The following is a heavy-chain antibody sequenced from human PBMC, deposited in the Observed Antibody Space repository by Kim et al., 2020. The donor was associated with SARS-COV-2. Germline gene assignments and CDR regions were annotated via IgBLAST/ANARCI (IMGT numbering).Heavy chain of an antibody. CDR3: ARRSGSGSFYWFDP. V-gene: IGHV3-74*01. J-gene: IGHJ5*02. Sequence: ADSVKGRFAISRDNAKNTLYLQMNKLRAEDTAVYYCARRSGSGSFYWFDPWGQGTLVTVSS. D-gene: IGHD3-10*01.